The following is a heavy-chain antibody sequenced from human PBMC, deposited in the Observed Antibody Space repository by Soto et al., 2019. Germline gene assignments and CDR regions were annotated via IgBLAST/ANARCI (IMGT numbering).Heavy chain of an antibody. CDR3: AKVGVDYGSGSYRIAAFDI. CDR1: GFTFSSYA. V-gene: IGHV3-23*01. D-gene: IGHD3-10*01. Sequence: GGSLRLSCAASGFTFSSYAMSWVRQAPGKGLEWVSAISGSGGSTYYADSVKGRLTISRDNSKNTLYLQMNSLRAEDTAVYYCAKVGVDYGSGSYRIAAFDIWGQGTMVTVSS. CDR2: ISGSGGST. J-gene: IGHJ3*02.